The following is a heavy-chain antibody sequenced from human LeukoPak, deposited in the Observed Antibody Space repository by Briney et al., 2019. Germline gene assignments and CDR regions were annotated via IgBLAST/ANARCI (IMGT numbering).Heavy chain of an antibody. J-gene: IGHJ4*02. CDR1: GFDFGIYA. D-gene: IGHD3-9*01. CDR2: ISSSGSNT. Sequence: GGSLRLSCVVSGFDFGIYAMSWVRQAPGKGLEWVSAISSSGSNTYYIDSVKGRFTTSRDNSQNTLYVQMSDLRVEDTALYYCAKDKDILTLWGQGTLVTVSS. V-gene: IGHV3-23*01. CDR3: AKDKDILTL.